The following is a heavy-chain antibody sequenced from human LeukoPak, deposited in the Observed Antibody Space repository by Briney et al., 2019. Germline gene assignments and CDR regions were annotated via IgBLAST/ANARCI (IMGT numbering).Heavy chain of an antibody. Sequence: GGSLRLSCAASGFTFSIYWMTWVRQAPGKGLEWVANIKQDGSEKNYVDSVKGRFTISRDNAKNSLYLQMDSLRAEDTAVYYCARDAGNSGYDLLDYWGQGKLVTVS. CDR2: IKQDGSEK. CDR1: GFTFSIYW. V-gene: IGHV3-7*01. J-gene: IGHJ4*02. CDR3: ARDAGNSGYDLLDY. D-gene: IGHD5-12*01.